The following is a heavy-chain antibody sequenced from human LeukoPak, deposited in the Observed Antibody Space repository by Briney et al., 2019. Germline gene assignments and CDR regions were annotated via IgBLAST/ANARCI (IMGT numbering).Heavy chain of an antibody. CDR2: IDGGRDNT. J-gene: IGHJ3*01. Sequence: GTSLRLSCAASGFTLSNNAMAWVRQAPGKGLEWVSGIDGGRDNTHYADSVKGRFTISRDSSKNALYLQMNSLRVEDTAVYYCAKDILGWTFDVWGQGTLVTVS. D-gene: IGHD3-3*01. CDR1: GFTLSNNA. V-gene: IGHV3-23*01. CDR3: AKDILGWTFDV.